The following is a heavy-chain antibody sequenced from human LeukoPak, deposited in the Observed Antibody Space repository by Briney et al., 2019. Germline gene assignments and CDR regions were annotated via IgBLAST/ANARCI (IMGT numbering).Heavy chain of an antibody. V-gene: IGHV1-69*01. CDR3: ARDLRAAAGQGAFDI. CDR1: GGTFSSYA. J-gene: IGHJ3*02. Sequence: ASVKVSCKASGGTFSSYAISWVRQAPGQGLEWMGGIIPIFGTANYAQKFQGRVTITADESTSTAYMELSSLRSEDTAVYYCARDLRAAAGQGAFDIWGQGTMVTVSS. D-gene: IGHD6-13*01. CDR2: IIPIFGTA.